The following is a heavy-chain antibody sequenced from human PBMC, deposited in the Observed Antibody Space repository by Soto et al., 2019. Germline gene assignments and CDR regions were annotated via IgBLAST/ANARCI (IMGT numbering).Heavy chain of an antibody. Sequence: SETLSLTCTVSGGSISSYYWYWIRQRPGKGLEWIGYIYYSGSTNYNPSLKSRVTISVDTSKNQFSLKLSSVTAADTAVYYCAREKQWPPVGIDIWGQGTMVTVSS. J-gene: IGHJ3*02. CDR3: AREKQWPPVGIDI. CDR1: GGSISSYY. D-gene: IGHD7-27*01. V-gene: IGHV4-59*01. CDR2: IYYSGST.